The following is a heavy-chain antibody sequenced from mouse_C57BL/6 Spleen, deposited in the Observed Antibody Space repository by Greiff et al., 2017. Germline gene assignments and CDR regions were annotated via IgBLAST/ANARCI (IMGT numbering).Heavy chain of an antibody. Sequence: VQLQQSGAELVRPGTSVKVSCKASGYAFTNYLIEWVKQRPGQGLEWIGVINPGSGGTNYNEKFKGKATLTADKSSSPAYMQLSSLTSEDSAVYFWARWGDDGEGYFDVWGTGTTVTVSS. CDR2: INPGSGGT. D-gene: IGHD2-12*01. J-gene: IGHJ1*03. CDR1: GYAFTNYL. V-gene: IGHV1-54*01. CDR3: ARWGDDGEGYFDV.